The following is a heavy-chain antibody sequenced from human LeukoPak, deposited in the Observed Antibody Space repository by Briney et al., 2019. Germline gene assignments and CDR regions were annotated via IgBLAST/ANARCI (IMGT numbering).Heavy chain of an antibody. CDR3: ARVTSSWYDAGLDY. V-gene: IGHV4-4*02. Sequence: SGTLSLTCAVSGGSISSSNWWSWVRQPPGKGLEWIGEIYHSGSTNYNPSLKSRVTISVDKPKNQFSLKLSSVTAADTAVYYCARVTSSWYDAGLDYWGQGTLVTVSS. D-gene: IGHD6-13*01. J-gene: IGHJ4*02. CDR1: GGSISSSNW. CDR2: IYHSGST.